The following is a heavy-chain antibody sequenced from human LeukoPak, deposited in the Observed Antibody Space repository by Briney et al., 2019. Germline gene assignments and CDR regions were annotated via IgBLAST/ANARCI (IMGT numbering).Heavy chain of an antibody. CDR1: GFTFSSYA. J-gene: IGHJ4*02. D-gene: IGHD3-22*01. Sequence: GGSLRLSCAASGFTFSSYAMHWVRQAPGKGLEWVAVISYDGSNKYYADSVKGRFTISRDNSKNTLYLQMNSLRAEDTAVYYCAKDRDYYDSSGSNLNDYWGQGTLVTVSS. CDR2: ISYDGSNK. V-gene: IGHV3-30-3*01. CDR3: AKDRDYYDSSGSNLNDY.